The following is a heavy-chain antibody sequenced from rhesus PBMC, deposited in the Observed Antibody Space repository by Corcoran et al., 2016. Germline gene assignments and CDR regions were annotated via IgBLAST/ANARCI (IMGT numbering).Heavy chain of an antibody. CDR1: GFSLSTTGMV. CDR3: ARRLRYSGNSYYFDY. J-gene: IGHJ4*01. Sequence: QVTLKESGPALVKPTETLTLTCTFSGFSLSTTGMVVGWIRQPSRNTLEWLAHIYWDDDRRYSTSLKSRLTISKDTSKNQVVLTMTNMDPVDTATYYCARRLRYSGNSYYFDYWGQGVLVTVSS. D-gene: IGHD1S39*01. V-gene: IGHV2-1*01. CDR2: IYWDDDR.